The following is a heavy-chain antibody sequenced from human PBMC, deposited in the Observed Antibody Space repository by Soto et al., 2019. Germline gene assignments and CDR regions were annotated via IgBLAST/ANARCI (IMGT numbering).Heavy chain of an antibody. CDR1: GYSFHNSG. V-gene: IGHV1-18*01. CDR3: SKNGTTWFAS. J-gene: IGHJ5*01. CDR2: ISVFNGYA. D-gene: IGHD1-1*01. Sequence: QVQLVQSGPELKKPGASVKVSCKTFGYSFHNSGISWVRQAPGQGLEWMGWISVFNGYAHYAQKFQGRVIMTADTFTSTAYMESRGLRSDDTSMYYCSKNGTTWFASWGQGRPVTVSS.